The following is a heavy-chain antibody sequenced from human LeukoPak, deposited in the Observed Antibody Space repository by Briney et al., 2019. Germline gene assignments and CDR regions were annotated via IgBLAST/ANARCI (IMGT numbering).Heavy chain of an antibody. CDR3: ASIGYYYYYYGMDV. Sequence: SETLSLTCAVYGGCFSGYYWSWIRQPPGKGLEWIGEINHSGSTNYNPSLKSRVTISVDTSKNQFSLKLSSVTAADTAVYYCASIGYYYYYYGMDVWGQGTTVTVSS. CDR1: GGCFSGYY. J-gene: IGHJ6*02. CDR2: INHSGST. V-gene: IGHV4-34*01. D-gene: IGHD1-26*01.